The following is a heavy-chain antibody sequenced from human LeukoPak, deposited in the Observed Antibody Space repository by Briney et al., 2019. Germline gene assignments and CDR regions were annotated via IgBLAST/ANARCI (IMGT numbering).Heavy chain of an antibody. CDR2: ISWNSGSI. Sequence: GGSLRLSCAASGFTFDDYAMHWVRQAPGKGLEWVSGISWNSGSIGYADSVKGRFTISRDNSKNTLYLQMNSLRAEDTAVYYCAKDHPIAATGRWFDPWGQGTLVTVSS. V-gene: IGHV3-9*01. D-gene: IGHD6-25*01. CDR3: AKDHPIAATGRWFDP. CDR1: GFTFDDYA. J-gene: IGHJ5*02.